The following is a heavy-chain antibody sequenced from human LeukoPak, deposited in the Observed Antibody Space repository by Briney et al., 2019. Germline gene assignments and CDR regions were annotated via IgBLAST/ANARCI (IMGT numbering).Heavy chain of an antibody. V-gene: IGHV1-69*04. CDR2: IIPILGIA. D-gene: IGHD2-21*02. J-gene: IGHJ4*02. Sequence: SVTVSSKASGGTFSSYATSWVRQAPGQGLDWMGRIIPILGIANYAQKFQGRVTITADKSTSTAYMELSSLRSEDTAVYYCARCGGDCYSGDDWGQGTLVTVSS. CDR3: ARCGGDCYSGDD. CDR1: GGTFSSYA.